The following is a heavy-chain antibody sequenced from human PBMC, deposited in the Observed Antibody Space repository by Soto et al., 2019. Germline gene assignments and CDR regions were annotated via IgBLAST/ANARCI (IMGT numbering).Heavy chain of an antibody. D-gene: IGHD1-1*01. CDR1: GLTFSTYS. CDR2: ISNDDI. CDR3: AKDRTTYFDY. V-gene: IGHV3-48*01. Sequence: GGSLRLSCAASGLTFSTYSMNWVRQAPGKGLEWISYISNDDISYADSVKGRFTISRDNAGSSLYLQMNSLRAEDTAVYYCAKDRTTYFDYWGQGTLVTVSS. J-gene: IGHJ4*02.